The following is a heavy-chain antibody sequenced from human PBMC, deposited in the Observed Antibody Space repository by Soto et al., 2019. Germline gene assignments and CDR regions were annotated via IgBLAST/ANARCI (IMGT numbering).Heavy chain of an antibody. V-gene: IGHV3-23*01. CDR1: GFTFSSYA. D-gene: IGHD1-26*01. J-gene: IGHJ4*02. CDR3: AKDQRQWELLHGWVDY. CDR2: ISGSGGST. Sequence: EVQLLESGGGLVQPGGSLRLSCAASGFTFSSYAMSWVRQAPGKGLEWVSAISGSGGSTYYADSVKGRFTISRDNSKNTLYLQMNSLRAEDTAVYYCAKDQRQWELLHGWVDYWGQGTLVTVSS.